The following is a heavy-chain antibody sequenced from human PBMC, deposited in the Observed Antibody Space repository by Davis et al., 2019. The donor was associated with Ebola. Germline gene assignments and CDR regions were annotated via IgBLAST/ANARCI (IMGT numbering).Heavy chain of an antibody. CDR2: FDPEDGET. Sequence: ASVKVSCKVSGYTLTELSMHWVRQAPGKGLEWMGGFDPEDGETIYAQKFQGRVTMTRDTSISTAYMELSRLRSDDTAVYYCARDSCNYYYDSSGPKYWYFDLWGRGTLVTVSS. J-gene: IGHJ2*01. CDR1: GYTLTELS. V-gene: IGHV1-24*01. D-gene: IGHD3-22*01. CDR3: ARDSCNYYYDSSGPKYWYFDL.